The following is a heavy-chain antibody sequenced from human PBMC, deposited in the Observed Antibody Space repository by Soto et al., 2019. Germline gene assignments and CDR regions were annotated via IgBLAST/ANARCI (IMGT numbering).Heavy chain of an antibody. Sequence: GASLKVSCKASGYTFTGYYMHWVRQAPGQGLEWMGWINPNSGGTNYAQKFQGWVTMTRDTSISTAYMELSRLRSDDTAVYYCAVGSSCSGGSCYSQGEYYYYGMDVWGQGTTVTVSS. V-gene: IGHV1-2*04. CDR2: INPNSGGT. CDR1: GYTFTGYY. J-gene: IGHJ6*02. D-gene: IGHD2-15*01. CDR3: AVGSSCSGGSCYSQGEYYYYGMDV.